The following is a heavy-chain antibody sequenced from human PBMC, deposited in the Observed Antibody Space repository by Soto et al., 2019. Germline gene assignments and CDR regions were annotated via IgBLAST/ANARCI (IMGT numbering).Heavy chain of an antibody. CDR2: INPSGGST. J-gene: IGHJ6*02. D-gene: IGHD2-2*01. Sequence: QVQLVQSGAEVKKPGASVKVSCKASGYTFTSYYMHWVRQAPGQGLEWMGIINPSGGSTSYAQKFRGRVTMTRDTSTGTVYMELSSLRSEDTAVYYCARDRPKTVVPAATFYGMDVWGQGTTVTVSS. V-gene: IGHV1-46*01. CDR1: GYTFTSYY. CDR3: ARDRPKTVVPAATFYGMDV.